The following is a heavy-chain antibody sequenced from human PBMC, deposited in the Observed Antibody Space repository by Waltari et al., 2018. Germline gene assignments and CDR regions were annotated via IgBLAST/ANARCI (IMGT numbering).Heavy chain of an antibody. CDR3: ARKGGRGYTYGPFYFDS. V-gene: IGHV3-74*01. J-gene: IGHJ4*02. D-gene: IGHD5-18*01. CDR1: GFTFSDYW. CDR2: IKGDGQGI. Sequence: EVQLLEAGGDLVQPGGSLRLSCAASGFTFSDYWMHWVRQAPGKGLVWVARIKGDGQGITYSDSEQGRFTMLRDNTKITVYLQLNSLRADDTAVYYCARKGGRGYTYGPFYFDSWGRGTLVTVSS.